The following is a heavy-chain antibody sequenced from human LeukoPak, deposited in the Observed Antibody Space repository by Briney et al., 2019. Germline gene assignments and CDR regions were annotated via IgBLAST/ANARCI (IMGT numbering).Heavy chain of an antibody. CDR3: ARDWGPWTYYYGMDV. Sequence: PGGSLRLSCAASGFTFSSYWMSWVRQAPGKGLEWVANIKQDGSEKYYVDSVKGRFTISRDNAKNSLYLQMNSLRAEDTAVYYCARDWGPWTYYYGMDVWGQGTTVTVSS. V-gene: IGHV3-7*03. CDR2: IKQDGSEK. J-gene: IGHJ6*02. D-gene: IGHD3-16*01. CDR1: GFTFSSYW.